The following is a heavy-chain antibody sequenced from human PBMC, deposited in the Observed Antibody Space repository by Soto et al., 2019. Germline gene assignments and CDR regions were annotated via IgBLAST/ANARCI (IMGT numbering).Heavy chain of an antibody. CDR3: ARDLGYCTNGVCYRPHNWFDP. V-gene: IGHV1-69*02. CDR1: GGTFSSYT. D-gene: IGHD2-8*01. Sequence: SVKVSCKASGGTFSSYTISWVRQAPGQGLEWMGRIIPILGIANYAQKFQGRVTITADKSTSTAYMELSSLRSEDTAVYYCARDLGYCTNGVCYRPHNWFDPWGQGTLVTVSS. CDR2: IIPILGIA. J-gene: IGHJ5*02.